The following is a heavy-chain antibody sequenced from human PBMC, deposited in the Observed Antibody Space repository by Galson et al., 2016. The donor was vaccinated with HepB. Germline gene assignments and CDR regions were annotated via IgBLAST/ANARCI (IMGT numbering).Heavy chain of an antibody. V-gene: IGHV3-33*01. CDR1: GFVFNDYG. Sequence: SLRLSCAASGFVFNDYGMHWVCQAPGKGLEWVALIWYDGSNEKHADSVKGRFTISRDNSNNTLYLHMSSLRAEDTAVYHCARDPRFLDRGPGRMDVWGKGTTVTVSS. CDR3: ARDPRFLDRGPGRMDV. D-gene: IGHD3-3*01. J-gene: IGHJ6*03. CDR2: IWYDGSNE.